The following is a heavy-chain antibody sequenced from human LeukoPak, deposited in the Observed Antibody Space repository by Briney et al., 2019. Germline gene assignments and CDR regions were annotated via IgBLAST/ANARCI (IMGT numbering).Heavy chain of an antibody. CDR2: ISAYNGNT. D-gene: IGHD3-3*01. J-gene: IGHJ6*02. V-gene: IGHV1-18*01. Sequence: GASVKVSCKASGYTFTSYDINWVRQTPGQGLEWMGWISAYNGNTNYAQKLQGGVTMTTDTSTSTAYMELRSLRSDDTAVYYCARGGRVYDFWSGSPPYYYYYGMDVWGQGTTVTVSS. CDR3: ARGGRVYDFWSGSPPYYYYYGMDV. CDR1: GYTFTSYD.